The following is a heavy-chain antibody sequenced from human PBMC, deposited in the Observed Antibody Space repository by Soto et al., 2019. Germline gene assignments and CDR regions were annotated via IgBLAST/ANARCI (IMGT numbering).Heavy chain of an antibody. D-gene: IGHD2-21*01. CDR3: GQTATIVVALAFDP. CDR1: GGSFSGYY. V-gene: IGHV4-34*01. Sequence: SETLSLTCAVYGGSFSGYYWSWIRQPPGKGLEWIGEINHSGSTNYNPSLKSRVTISVDTSKNQFSLKLNSVTAADTAVYYCGQTATIVVALAFDPWGLGTLVTVSS. CDR2: INHSGST. J-gene: IGHJ5*02.